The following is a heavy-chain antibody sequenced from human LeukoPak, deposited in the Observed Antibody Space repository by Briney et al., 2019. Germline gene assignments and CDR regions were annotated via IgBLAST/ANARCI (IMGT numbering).Heavy chain of an antibody. CDR3: ARNTGSYYFDY. CDR1: GFTFSSFE. V-gene: IGHV3-48*03. CDR2: ISGGGTTI. J-gene: IGHJ4*02. Sequence: GGSLRLSCAASGFTFSSFEMNWVRQTPGKGLEWVSFISGGGTTIYYADSVKGRFTISRDNAKKSLYLQMNSLRAEDTAVYYCARNTGSYYFDYWGQGTLVTVSS. D-gene: IGHD7-27*01.